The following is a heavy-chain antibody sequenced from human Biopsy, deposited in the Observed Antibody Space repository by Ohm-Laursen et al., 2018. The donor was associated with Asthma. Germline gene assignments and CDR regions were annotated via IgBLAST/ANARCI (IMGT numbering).Heavy chain of an antibody. CDR1: GGTLNTYV. CDR2: INSVFGTT. CDR3: ARKAGSCISRTCYSLDF. V-gene: IGHV1-69*13. D-gene: IGHD2-2*01. J-gene: IGHJ4*02. Sequence: GASPKASCKSLGGTLNTYVIGWGRQAPGQGVGWMGGINSVFGTTTYPQKFQDRVTITADDSTSTVYMELSSLRSEDAAVYYCARKAGSCISRTCYSLDFWGQGTLVTVSS.